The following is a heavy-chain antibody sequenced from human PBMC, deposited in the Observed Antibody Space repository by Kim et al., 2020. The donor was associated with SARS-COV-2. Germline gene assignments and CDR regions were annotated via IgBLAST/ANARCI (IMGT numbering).Heavy chain of an antibody. CDR3: VGLGGSGSHSYSDH. CDR1: GFTFSTYA. CDR2: ISQDGSNK. D-gene: IGHD3-10*01. Sequence: GGSLRLSCVASGFTFSTYALHWVRQAPGKGLEWVAVISQDGSNKDYVDSVKGRFTISRDNSKNKVLLQMKSLRVDDTAVYYCVGLGGSGSHSYSDHWGQGTLVTVSS. V-gene: IGHV3-30*04. J-gene: IGHJ4*02.